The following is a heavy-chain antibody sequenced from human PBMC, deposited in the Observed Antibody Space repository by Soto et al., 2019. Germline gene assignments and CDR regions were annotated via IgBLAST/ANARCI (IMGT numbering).Heavy chain of an antibody. Sequence: SVKVSCKASGGTFSSYTISWVRQAPGQGLEWMGRIIPILGIANYAQKFQGRVTITADKSTSTAYMELSSLRSEDTAVYYCATSRAFWSGYSNWFDPWGQGTLVTVSS. CDR2: IIPILGIA. J-gene: IGHJ5*02. V-gene: IGHV1-69*02. D-gene: IGHD3-3*01. CDR3: ATSRAFWSGYSNWFDP. CDR1: GGTFSSYT.